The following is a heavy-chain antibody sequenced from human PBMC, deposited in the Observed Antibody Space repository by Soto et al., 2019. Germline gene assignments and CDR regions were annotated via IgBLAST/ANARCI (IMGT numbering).Heavy chain of an antibody. V-gene: IGHV3-11*01. CDR3: ARAVAGSSYYFDY. CDR2: ISSSGSTI. Sequence: LRLSCAASGFTFSDYYMSWIRQAPGKGLEWVSYISSSGSTIYYADSVKGRFTISRDNAKNSLYLQMNSLGAEDTAVYYCARAVAGSSYYFDYWGQGTLVTVSS. D-gene: IGHD6-19*01. CDR1: GFTFSDYY. J-gene: IGHJ4*02.